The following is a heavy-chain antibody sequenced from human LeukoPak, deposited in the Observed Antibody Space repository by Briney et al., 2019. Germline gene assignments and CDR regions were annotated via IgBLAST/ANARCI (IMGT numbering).Heavy chain of an antibody. CDR2: ISSSSSYI. J-gene: IGHJ4*02. D-gene: IGHD3-10*01. CDR3: AKNMVRGVYYFDY. Sequence: GGSLRLSCAASGFTFSSYGMHWVRQAPGKGLEWVSSISSSSSYIYYADSVKGRFTISRDNSKNTLYLQMNSLRAEDTAVYYCAKNMVRGVYYFDYWGQGTLVTVSS. V-gene: IGHV3-21*04. CDR1: GFTFSSYG.